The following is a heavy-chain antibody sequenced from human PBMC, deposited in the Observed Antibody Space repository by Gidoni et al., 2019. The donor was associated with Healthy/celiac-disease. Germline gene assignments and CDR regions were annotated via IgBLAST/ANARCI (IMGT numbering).Heavy chain of an antibody. J-gene: IGHJ4*02. V-gene: IGHV1-69*01. CDR2: IIPIFGTA. Sequence: QVQLVQSGAEVKKPGSSVKVSCKASGGTFSSYAISWVRQAPGQGLEWMGGIIPIFGTANYAQKFQGRVTITADESTSTAYMELSSLRSEDTAVYYCELYYYDSSGYYLPSNFDYWGQGTLVTVSS. CDR1: GGTFSSYA. D-gene: IGHD3-22*01. CDR3: ELYYYDSSGYYLPSNFDY.